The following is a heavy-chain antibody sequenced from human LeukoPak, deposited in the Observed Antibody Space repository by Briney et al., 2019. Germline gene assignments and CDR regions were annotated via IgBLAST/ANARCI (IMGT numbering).Heavy chain of an antibody. Sequence: GRSLRLSYAASGFTFNIYAMHWVRQAPGKGLEWVAVISYDGSNKYYADSVKGRVTISRDNSKNTLFLQMNSLRAEDTAVYYCANNWNFDNWGQGTLVTVSS. CDR3: ANNWNFDN. CDR1: GFTFNIYA. D-gene: IGHD1-20*01. V-gene: IGHV3-30*04. J-gene: IGHJ4*02. CDR2: ISYDGSNK.